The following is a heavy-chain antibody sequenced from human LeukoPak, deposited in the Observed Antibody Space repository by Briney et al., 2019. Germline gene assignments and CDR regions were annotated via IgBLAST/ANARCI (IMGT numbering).Heavy chain of an antibody. Sequence: SETLSLTGTVSGGSISSYYWSWIRQPAGKGLEWIGRIYTSGSINYNPSLKSRVTMSVDTSKNQFSLKLSSVTAADTAVYYCARGTPYSSGWYPPVRFDYWGQGTLVTVSS. CDR3: ARGTPYSSGWYPPVRFDY. J-gene: IGHJ4*02. CDR2: IYTSGSI. D-gene: IGHD6-19*01. CDR1: GGSISSYY. V-gene: IGHV4-4*07.